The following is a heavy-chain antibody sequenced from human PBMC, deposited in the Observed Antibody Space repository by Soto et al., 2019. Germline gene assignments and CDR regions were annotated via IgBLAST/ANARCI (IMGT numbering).Heavy chain of an antibody. CDR1: GFTFSSYA. Sequence: QVQLVESGGGVVQPGRSLRLSCAASGFTFSSYAMHWVRQAPGKGLEWVAVISYDGSNKYYADSVKGRFTISRDNSKNTLYLQMNSLRAEDTAVYYCARDLDAGLVDFWSGYSSLDYWGQGTLVTVSS. D-gene: IGHD3-3*01. V-gene: IGHV3-30-3*01. CDR3: ARDLDAGLVDFWSGYSSLDY. CDR2: ISYDGSNK. J-gene: IGHJ4*02.